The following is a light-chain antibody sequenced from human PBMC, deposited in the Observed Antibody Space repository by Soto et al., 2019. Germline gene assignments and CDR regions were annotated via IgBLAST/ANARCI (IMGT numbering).Light chain of an antibody. CDR1: SSDVGGSNY. CDR2: EVS. Sequence: QSALIQPASVSGSPGQSITISCTGTSSDVGGSNYVSWYQHHPHRAPKLLIYEVSYRPSGVSNRFSGSKSDNTASLTISGLQAEDEADYYCSSYTSSSTLLFGTGTKLTVL. CDR3: SSYTSSSTLL. J-gene: IGLJ1*01. V-gene: IGLV2-14*01.